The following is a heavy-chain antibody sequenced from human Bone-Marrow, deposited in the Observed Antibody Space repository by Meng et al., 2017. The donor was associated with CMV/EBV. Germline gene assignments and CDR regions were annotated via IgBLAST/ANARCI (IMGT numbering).Heavy chain of an antibody. Sequence: SETLSLTCTVSGGSISSYYWSWIRQPPGKGLEWIGYIYYSGSTNYNPSLKSRVTISVDTSKNQFSLKLSSVTAADTAVYYCARDRAGGGSYLDYWGQGTLVPVSS. V-gene: IGHV4-59*01. J-gene: IGHJ4*02. D-gene: IGHD1-26*01. CDR3: ARDRAGGGSYLDY. CDR1: GGSISSYY. CDR2: IYYSGST.